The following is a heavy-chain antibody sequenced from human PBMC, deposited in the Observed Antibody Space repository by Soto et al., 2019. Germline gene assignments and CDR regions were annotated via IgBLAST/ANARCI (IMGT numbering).Heavy chain of an antibody. CDR1: GFTVSNNY. D-gene: IGHD3-16*01. V-gene: IGHV3-53*01. CDR3: GTQGGGGGY. J-gene: IGHJ4*02. CDR2: IYSGGYT. Sequence: EVQLVESGGGLIQPGGSLRLSCAVSGFTVSNNYMSWVRQAPGKGLEGVSVIYSGGYTAYGDSVKGRFTISRDNSKNTLFLQRSRRGAADTAVYYGGTQGGGGGYWGQGTLVTVSS.